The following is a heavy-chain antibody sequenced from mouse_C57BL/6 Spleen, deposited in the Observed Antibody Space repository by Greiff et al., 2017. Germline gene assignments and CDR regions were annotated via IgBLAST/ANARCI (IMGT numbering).Heavy chain of an antibody. CDR1: GYSFTGNY. CDR2: INPSTGGT. CDR3: ARSGGYLYAMDY. V-gene: IGHV1-42*01. D-gene: IGHD3-2*02. J-gene: IGHJ4*01. Sequence: VQLQQSGPELVKPGASVKISCKASGYSFTGNYMNWVKQSPEKSLEWIGEINPSTGGTTYNQKFKAKATLTVDKSSSTAYMQLKSLTSEDSAVYYCARSGGYLYAMDYWGQGTSVTVSS.